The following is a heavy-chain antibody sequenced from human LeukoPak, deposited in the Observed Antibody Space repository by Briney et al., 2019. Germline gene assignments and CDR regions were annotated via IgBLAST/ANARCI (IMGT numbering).Heavy chain of an antibody. CDR1: GGSISSYY. CDR2: IYNRGGNT. V-gene: IGHV4-59*01. J-gene: IGHJ3*02. Sequence: KPSETLSLTCTVSGGSISSYYWSWIRQPAGKGLEWIGYIYNRGGNTNYNPSLKTRVTISVDTSKNQFSLKLRSVTAADTAVYYCARDRPGIAVAGDAFDIWGQGTMVTVSS. CDR3: ARDRPGIAVAGDAFDI. D-gene: IGHD6-19*01.